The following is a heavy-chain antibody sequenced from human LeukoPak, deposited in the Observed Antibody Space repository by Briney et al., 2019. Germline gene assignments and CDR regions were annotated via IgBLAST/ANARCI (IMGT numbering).Heavy chain of an antibody. Sequence: SETLSLTCTVSGGSISSGDYYWSWIRQPPGKGLEWIGYIYYSGSTYYNPSLKSRVTISVDTSKNQFSLKLSSVTAADTAVYYCAGDYGGNEGYFDYWGQGTLVTVSS. V-gene: IGHV4-30-4*01. J-gene: IGHJ4*02. D-gene: IGHD4-23*01. CDR3: AGDYGGNEGYFDY. CDR2: IYYSGST. CDR1: GGSISSGDYY.